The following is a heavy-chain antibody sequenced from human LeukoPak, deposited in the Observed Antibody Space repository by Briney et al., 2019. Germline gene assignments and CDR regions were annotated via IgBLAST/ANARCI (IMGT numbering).Heavy chain of an antibody. D-gene: IGHD1-26*01. Sequence: GGSLRLSCAASGFTFMNYAVTWVRQAPGKGLEWVSVINDSGGSTYYADSVKGRFTISRDNSKNTLYLQMNSLRSDDTAVYYCAKGSTSSGSLVDYWGQGTLVTVSS. CDR2: INDSGGST. CDR3: AKGSTSSGSLVDY. V-gene: IGHV3-23*01. CDR1: GFTFMNYA. J-gene: IGHJ4*02.